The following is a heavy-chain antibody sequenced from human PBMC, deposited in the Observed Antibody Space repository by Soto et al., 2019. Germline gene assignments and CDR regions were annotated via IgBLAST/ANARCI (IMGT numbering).Heavy chain of an antibody. CDR2: INHSGST. V-gene: IGHV4-34*01. J-gene: IGHJ6*03. CDR1: GGSFSGYY. CDR3: AREVVEPAAMGNHYYYLDV. D-gene: IGHD2-2*01. Sequence: SETLSLTCAVYGGSFSGYYWSWIRQPPGKGLEWIGEINHSGSTNYNPPLKSRVTISVDTSKNQFSLRLSSVTAADTAVYYCAREVVEPAAMGNHYYYLDVWGKGTMVTVSS.